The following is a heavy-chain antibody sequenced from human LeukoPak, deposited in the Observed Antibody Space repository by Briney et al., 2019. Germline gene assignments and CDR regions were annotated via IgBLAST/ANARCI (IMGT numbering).Heavy chain of an antibody. J-gene: IGHJ4*02. CDR3: AKDLYYYDSRAVGYFDY. D-gene: IGHD3-22*01. CDR2: LIGSGGST. CDR1: GFTFSSYA. V-gene: IGHV3-23*01. Sequence: PGGSLRLSCAASGFTFSSYAMSWVRQAPGKGLEWVSALIGSGGSTYYADSVKGRFTISRDNSKNTLYLQMNSLRAEDTAVYYCAKDLYYYDSRAVGYFDYWGQGTLVTVSS.